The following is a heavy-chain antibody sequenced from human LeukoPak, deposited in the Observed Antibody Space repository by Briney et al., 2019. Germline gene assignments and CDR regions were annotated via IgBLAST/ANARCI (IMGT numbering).Heavy chain of an antibody. V-gene: IGHV4-34*01. D-gene: IGHD2-2*01. CDR1: GGSFSGYY. CDR3: ARGYGARTCCSSTSCHLDY. CDR2: INHSGST. J-gene: IGHJ4*02. Sequence: SETLSLTCAVYGGSFSGYYWSWIRQPPGKGLEWIGEINHSGSTNYNPSLKSRVTISVDTSKNQFSLKLSSVTAADTAVYYCARGYGARTCCSSTSCHLDYWGQGTLVTVSS.